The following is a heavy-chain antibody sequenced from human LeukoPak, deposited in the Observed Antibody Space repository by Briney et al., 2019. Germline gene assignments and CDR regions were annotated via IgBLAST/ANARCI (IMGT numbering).Heavy chain of an antibody. CDR1: GGSISSYY. J-gene: IGHJ4*02. V-gene: IGHV4-59*01. Sequence: SETLSLTCTVSGGSISSYYWSWIRQPPGKGLEWIGYIYYSGSTNYNPSLKSRVTISVDTSKNQFSLKLSSVTAADTAVYYCARLVGSSWYHEVLLGRDYWGQGTLVTVSS. CDR3: ARLVGSSWYHEVLLGRDY. D-gene: IGHD6-13*01. CDR2: IYYSGST.